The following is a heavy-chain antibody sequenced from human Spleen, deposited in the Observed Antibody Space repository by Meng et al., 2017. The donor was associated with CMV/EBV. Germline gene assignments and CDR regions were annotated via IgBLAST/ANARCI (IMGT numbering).Heavy chain of an antibody. CDR3: ARDHGEVAGTTFYQNYFDL. Sequence: TFSSPIISWVRQAPGQGLEWMGGFILLSGATTYAQKFQGRVTITADASMTTSYMEVTSLKADDTAVYYCARDHGEVAGTTFYQNYFDLWGQGTLVTVSS. J-gene: IGHJ5*02. CDR1: TFSSPI. V-gene: IGHV1-69*01. CDR2: FILLSGAT. D-gene: IGHD2/OR15-2a*01.